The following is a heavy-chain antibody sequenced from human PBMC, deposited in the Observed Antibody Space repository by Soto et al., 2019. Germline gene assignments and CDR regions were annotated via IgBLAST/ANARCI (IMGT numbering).Heavy chain of an antibody. CDR1: GGTFNTSG. J-gene: IGHJ5*02. V-gene: IGHV1-69*13. D-gene: IGHD1-26*01. CDR2: IIPLFGTT. CDR3: ARARGTSWYNWFDP. Sequence: AASVKVSCKASGGTFNTSGISWVRQAPGQGIEWMGVIIPLFGTTNYAQRFKGRVTITADESTNTVHMELSSLRFGDTAIYYCARARGTSWYNWFDPWGQGTLVTVSS.